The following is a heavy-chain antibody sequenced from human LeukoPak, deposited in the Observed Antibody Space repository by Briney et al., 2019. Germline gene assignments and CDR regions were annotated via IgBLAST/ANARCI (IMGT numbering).Heavy chain of an antibody. D-gene: IGHD1-26*01. J-gene: IGHJ4*02. V-gene: IGHV3-7*01. Sequence: GGSLRPSCAVSGFTFTNYWMTWVRQAPGKGLEWVANIGQDGTDKYYVDSVVGRFTISRDNAQNLLYLHMNSLRAEDTGVYHCAKSGGFFDTWGQGTLVTVSS. CDR2: IGQDGTDK. CDR1: GFTFTNYW. CDR3: AKSGGFFDT.